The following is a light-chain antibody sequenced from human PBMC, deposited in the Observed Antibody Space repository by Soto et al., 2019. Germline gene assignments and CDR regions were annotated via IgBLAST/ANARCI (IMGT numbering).Light chain of an antibody. CDR1: QSISGW. CDR3: QQVNSYPLT. V-gene: IGKV1-5*03. J-gene: IGKJ4*01. CDR2: KAS. Sequence: DIQMTQSPSTLPASVGDRVTITCRASQSISGWLAWYQQKPGKAPKLLIYKASTLKSGVPSRFSGSGSGTEFTLTISSLQPDDFATYYCQQVNSYPLTFGGGTKVDIK.